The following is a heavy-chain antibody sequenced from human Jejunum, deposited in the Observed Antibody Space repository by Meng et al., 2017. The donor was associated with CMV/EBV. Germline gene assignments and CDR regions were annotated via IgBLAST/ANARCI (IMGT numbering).Heavy chain of an antibody. V-gene: IGHV3-11*05. D-gene: IGHD2-15*01. CDR1: EFTFSDYY. J-gene: IGHJ5*02. Sequence: VQLVGAGGGLFKPGGSLTPSCAASEFTFSDYYMSWIRQAPGKGLEWISYISGNTKVTNYADSVKGRFTISRDNAKNSLYLQMSSLRGEDTAVYYCARAGLGHNSFDPWGQGTLVTVSS. CDR2: ISGNTKVT. CDR3: ARAGLGHNSFDP.